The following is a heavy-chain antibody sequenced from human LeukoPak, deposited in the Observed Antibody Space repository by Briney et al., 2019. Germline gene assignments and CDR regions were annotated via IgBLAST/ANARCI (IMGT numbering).Heavy chain of an antibody. CDR1: GYTFTSYG. CDR3: ARDPSYDSSGYPNWFDP. J-gene: IGHJ5*02. D-gene: IGHD3-22*01. CDR2: ISAYNGNT. V-gene: IGHV1-18*01. Sequence: ASVKVSCKASGYTFTSYGISWVRQAPGQGLEWMGWISAYNGNTNYAQMFQGRVIMTTDTSTNTAYMELRSLRADDTAMYYCARDPSYDSSGYPNWFDPWGQGTLVTVSS.